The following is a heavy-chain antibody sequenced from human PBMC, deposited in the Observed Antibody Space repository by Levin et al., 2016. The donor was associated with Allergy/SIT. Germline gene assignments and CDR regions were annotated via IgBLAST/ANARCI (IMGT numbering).Heavy chain of an antibody. CDR2: IKQDGSEK. CDR3: ARARVSGSYYRDAFDI. D-gene: IGHD1-26*01. V-gene: IGHV3-7*03. J-gene: IGHJ3*02. Sequence: WIRQPPGKGLEWVANIKQDGSEKYYVDSVKGRFTISRDNAKNSLYLQMNSLRAEDTAVYYCARARVSGSYYRDAFDIWGQGTMVTVSS.